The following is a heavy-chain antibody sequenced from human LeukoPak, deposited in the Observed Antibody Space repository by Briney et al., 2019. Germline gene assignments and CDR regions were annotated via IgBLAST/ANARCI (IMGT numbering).Heavy chain of an antibody. D-gene: IGHD6-19*01. CDR1: GFTFSSYW. V-gene: IGHV3-7*01. CDR2: IKQDGSEK. CDR3: ARDSSGWYGGFDY. Sequence: GGSLRLSCAASGFTFSSYWMSWVRQAPGKGLEWVANIKQDGSEKYYVDYVKGRFTISRDNAKNSLYLQMNSLRAEDTAVYYCARDSSGWYGGFDYWGQGTLVTVSS. J-gene: IGHJ4*02.